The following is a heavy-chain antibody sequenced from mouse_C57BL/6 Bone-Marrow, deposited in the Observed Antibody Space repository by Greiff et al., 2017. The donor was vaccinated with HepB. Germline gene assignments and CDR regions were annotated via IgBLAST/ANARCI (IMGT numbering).Heavy chain of an antibody. CDR3: TSGGFVDY. V-gene: IGHV14-4*01. Sequence: VQLQQSGAELVRPGASVKLSCTASGFNIKDDYMHWVKQRPEQGLEWIGWIDPENGDTEYASKFQGKATITADPSSNTAYLQLSSLTSEDTAVYYCTSGGFVDYWGQGTSVTVSS. D-gene: IGHD3-1*01. J-gene: IGHJ4*01. CDR2: IDPENGDT. CDR1: GFNIKDDY.